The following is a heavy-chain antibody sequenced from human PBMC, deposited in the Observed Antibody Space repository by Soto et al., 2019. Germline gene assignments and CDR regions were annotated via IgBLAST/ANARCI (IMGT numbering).Heavy chain of an antibody. CDR2: IWYDGSNK. CDR1: GFTFSSYG. CDR3: AREDYGDYVSDY. D-gene: IGHD4-17*01. J-gene: IGHJ4*02. Sequence: SLRLSCAASGFTFSSYGMHWFRQAPGKGLEWVAVIWYDGSNKYYADSVKGRFTISRDNSKNTLYLQMNSLRAEDTAVYYCAREDYGDYVSDYWGQGTLVTVSS. V-gene: IGHV3-33*01.